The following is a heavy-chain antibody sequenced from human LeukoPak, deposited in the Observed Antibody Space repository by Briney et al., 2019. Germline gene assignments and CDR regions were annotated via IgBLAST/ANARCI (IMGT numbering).Heavy chain of an antibody. J-gene: IGHJ4*02. CDR2: ISYSGTT. V-gene: IGHV4-59*12. CDR1: GASISSYF. Sequence: SETLSLTCTVSGASISSYFWSWIRQPPGRGLEWIGYISYSGTTNFSPSLKSRVTISVDRSKNHFSLKLNSVTAADTAMYYCARSLYGSSPNPYYFDYWGQGTLVTVSS. D-gene: IGHD6-6*01. CDR3: ARSLYGSSPNPYYFDY.